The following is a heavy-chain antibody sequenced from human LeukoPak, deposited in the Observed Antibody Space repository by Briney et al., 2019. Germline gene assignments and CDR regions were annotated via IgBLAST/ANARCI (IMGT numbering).Heavy chain of an antibody. D-gene: IGHD6-13*01. CDR2: ISGSGGIT. CDR3: AKGGSSSWYNWFDH. Sequence: PGGSLRLSCAASGFTFSIYAMSWVRQAPGKGLEWISGISGSGGITYYADSVKGRFNISRDSSKDTVYLQMNSLRVEDTAVYYCAKGGSSSWYNWFDHWGQGTLVTVSS. V-gene: IGHV3-23*01. J-gene: IGHJ5*02. CDR1: GFTFSIYA.